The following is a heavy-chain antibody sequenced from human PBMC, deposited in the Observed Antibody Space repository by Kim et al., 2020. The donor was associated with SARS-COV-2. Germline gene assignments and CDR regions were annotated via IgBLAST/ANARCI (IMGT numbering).Heavy chain of an antibody. Sequence: GGSLRLSCAASGFTFDDYAMHWVRQAPGKGLEWVSGISWNSGSIGYADSVKGRFTISRDNAKNSLYLQMNSLRAEDTALYYCAKDLFPAGTSYYYYGMDVWGQGTTVTVSS. V-gene: IGHV3-9*01. J-gene: IGHJ6*02. CDR1: GFTFDDYA. CDR3: AKDLFPAGTSYYYYGMDV. CDR2: ISWNSGSI. D-gene: IGHD6-13*01.